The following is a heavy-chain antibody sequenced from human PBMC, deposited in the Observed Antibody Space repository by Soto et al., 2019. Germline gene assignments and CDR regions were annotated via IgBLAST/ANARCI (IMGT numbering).Heavy chain of an antibody. CDR3: ASAQNPDYGDYWFDP. V-gene: IGHV4-59*01. CDR2: IYYSGST. Sequence: SETLSLTCTVSGGSISSYYWSWIRQPPGKGLEWIGYIYYSGSTNYNPSLKSRVTISVDTSKNQFSLKLSSVTAADTAVYYCASAQNPDYGDYWFDPWGQGTLVTVSS. CDR1: GGSISSYY. J-gene: IGHJ5*02. D-gene: IGHD4-17*01.